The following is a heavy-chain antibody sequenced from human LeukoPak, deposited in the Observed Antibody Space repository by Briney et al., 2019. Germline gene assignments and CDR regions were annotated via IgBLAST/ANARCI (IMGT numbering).Heavy chain of an antibody. D-gene: IGHD6-19*01. CDR3: ATSVAGLRYFDY. CDR1: GFTFSDYY. Sequence: PGGSLRLSCAASGFTFSDYYMSWIRQAPGKGLEWVSYISSGSTIYYADSVKGRFTISRDNAKNSLYLQMNSLRAEDTAVYYCATSVAGLRYFDYWGQGTLVTVSS. J-gene: IGHJ4*02. V-gene: IGHV3-11*01. CDR2: ISSGSTI.